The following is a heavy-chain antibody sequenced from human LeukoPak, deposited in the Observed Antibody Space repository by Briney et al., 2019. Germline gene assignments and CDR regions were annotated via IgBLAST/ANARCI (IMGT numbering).Heavy chain of an antibody. V-gene: IGHV3-23*01. J-gene: IGHJ4*02. Sequence: GGSLRLSCAASGFTFSNYAMSWVRQAPGKGLEWVSTISDSGRNTYYADSVKGRFTISRDNAKNSLYLQMNSLRAEDTAVYYCARDRVVVERPLFDCWGQGTLVTVSS. CDR2: ISDSGRNT. D-gene: IGHD2-15*01. CDR1: GFTFSNYA. CDR3: ARDRVVVERPLFDC.